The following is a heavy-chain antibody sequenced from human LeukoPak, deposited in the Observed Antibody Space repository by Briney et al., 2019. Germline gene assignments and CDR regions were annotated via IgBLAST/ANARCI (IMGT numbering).Heavy chain of an antibody. D-gene: IGHD1-14*01. CDR2: ISAYNGNT. V-gene: IGHV1-18*04. CDR3: ARETVSHDFDY. J-gene: IGHJ4*02. Sequence: ASVKVSCKASGYTFTGYYMHWVRQAPGQGLEWMGWISAYNGNTHYAQKLQGRVTMTTDTSTSTVYMELRSLRSDDTAVYYCARETVSHDFDYWGQGTLVTVSS. CDR1: GYTFTGYY.